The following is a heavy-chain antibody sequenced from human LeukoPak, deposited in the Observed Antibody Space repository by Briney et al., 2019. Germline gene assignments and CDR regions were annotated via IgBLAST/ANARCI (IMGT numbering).Heavy chain of an antibody. V-gene: IGHV3-21*01. CDR3: ARDRGVGQQLGRTLDY. D-gene: IGHD6-13*01. CDR2: ISSSSSYI. Sequence: VKPGGSLRLSCAASGFTFSSYSMNWVRQAPGKGLEWVSSISSSSSYIYYADSVKGRFTISRDNAKNSLYLQMNSLRAEDTAVYYCARDRGVGQQLGRTLDYWGQGTLVTVSS. CDR1: GFTFSSYS. J-gene: IGHJ4*02.